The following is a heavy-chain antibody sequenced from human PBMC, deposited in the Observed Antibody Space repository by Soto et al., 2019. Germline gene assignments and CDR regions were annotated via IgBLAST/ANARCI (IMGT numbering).Heavy chain of an antibody. CDR3: ACDLELLIAVAGYPIDY. V-gene: IGHV1-18*01. D-gene: IGHD6-19*01. CDR2: ISAYNGNT. CDR1: GYTFTSYG. J-gene: IGHJ4*02. Sequence: ASVKVSCKASGYTFTSYGISWVRQAPGQGLEWMGWISAYNGNTNYAQKLQGRVTMTTDTSTSTAYMELRSLRSDDTAVYDCACDLELLIAVAGYPIDYWGQGTLVTVSS.